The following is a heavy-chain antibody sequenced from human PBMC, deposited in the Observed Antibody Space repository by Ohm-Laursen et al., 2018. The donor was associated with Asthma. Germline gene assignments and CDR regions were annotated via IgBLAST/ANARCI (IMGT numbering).Heavy chain of an antibody. Sequence: SLRLSCAASGFTFNKHHMTWVRQAPGKGLEWVSAIDGSGGRTYYADSVKGRFTISRDNPRNTLYLQMNSLRAEDTAVYYCAKDSSEVVAADEYWGQRTLVTVSS. CDR3: AKDSSEVVAADEY. V-gene: IGHV3-23*01. D-gene: IGHD2-15*01. J-gene: IGHJ4*02. CDR2: IDGSGGRT. CDR1: GFTFNKHH.